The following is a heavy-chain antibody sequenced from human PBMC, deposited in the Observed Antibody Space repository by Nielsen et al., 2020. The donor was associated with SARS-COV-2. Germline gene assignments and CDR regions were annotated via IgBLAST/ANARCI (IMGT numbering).Heavy chain of an antibody. Sequence: GESLKISCEASGYSFSSYWIAWVRQRPGKGLEWMGIIYPGDSETKYSPPFQGQVTMSVDKSLRTAYLQWRTLKASDTAMYYCARRHMIPFGAGTYHFDFWGQGTLVTVSS. CDR3: ARRHMIPFGAGTYHFDF. V-gene: IGHV5-51*01. D-gene: IGHD3-16*01. CDR1: GYSFSSYW. CDR2: IYPGDSET. J-gene: IGHJ4*02.